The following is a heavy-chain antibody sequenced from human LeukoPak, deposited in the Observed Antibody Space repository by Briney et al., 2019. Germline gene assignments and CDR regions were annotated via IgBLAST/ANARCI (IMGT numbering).Heavy chain of an antibody. Sequence: PSEILSLTCTVSGGSISGYYWSWIRQPPGKGLEWIGVINHSGSTNYNPSLKSRVTISVDTSKNQFSLKLSSVTAADTAVYYCARKALLGYYYGSGSSRNWFDPWGQGTLVTVSS. CDR1: GGSISGYY. V-gene: IGHV4-34*01. D-gene: IGHD3-10*01. CDR3: ARKALLGYYYGSGSSRNWFDP. CDR2: INHSGST. J-gene: IGHJ5*02.